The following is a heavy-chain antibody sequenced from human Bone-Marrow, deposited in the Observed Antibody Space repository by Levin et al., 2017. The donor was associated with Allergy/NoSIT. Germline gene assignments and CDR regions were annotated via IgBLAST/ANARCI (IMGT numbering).Heavy chain of an antibody. Sequence: GESLKISCAASGFTFSSYAMSWVRQAPGKGLEWVSGISGSGASTYYADSVKGRFTISRDNSKNTLYLQMNSLRAEDTAVYYCAKESSTSWYPLPYYYDGMDVWGQGTTVTVSS. V-gene: IGHV3-23*01. CDR1: GFTFSSYA. D-gene: IGHD2-2*01. CDR3: AKESSTSWYPLPYYYDGMDV. J-gene: IGHJ6*02. CDR2: ISGSGAST.